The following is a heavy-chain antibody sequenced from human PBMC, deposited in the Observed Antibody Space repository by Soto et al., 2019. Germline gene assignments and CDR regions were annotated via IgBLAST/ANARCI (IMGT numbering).Heavy chain of an antibody. Sequence: GESLRISCKGSGYSFAGYWITWVRQKPGKGLEWMGRIDPSDSQTYYSPSFRGHVTISVTKSITTVFLQWSSLRASDTAMYYCARQIYDSDTGPNFQYYFDSWGQGTPVTVSS. D-gene: IGHD3-22*01. CDR1: GYSFAGYW. V-gene: IGHV5-10-1*01. CDR3: ARQIYDSDTGPNFQYYFDS. CDR2: IDPSDSQT. J-gene: IGHJ4*02.